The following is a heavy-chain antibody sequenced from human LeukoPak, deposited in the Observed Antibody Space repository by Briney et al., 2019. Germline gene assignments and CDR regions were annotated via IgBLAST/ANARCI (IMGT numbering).Heavy chain of an antibody. CDR1: GYTFTSYG. CDR2: INTNTGNP. D-gene: IGHD3-10*01. Sequence: ASVKVSCKASGYTFTSYGISWVRQAPGQGLEWMGWINTNTGNPTYAQGFTGRFVFSSDTSVSTAYLQISSLKAEDTAVYYCASTMVRGVIIYWGQGTLVTVSS. J-gene: IGHJ4*02. V-gene: IGHV7-4-1*02. CDR3: ASTMVRGVIIY.